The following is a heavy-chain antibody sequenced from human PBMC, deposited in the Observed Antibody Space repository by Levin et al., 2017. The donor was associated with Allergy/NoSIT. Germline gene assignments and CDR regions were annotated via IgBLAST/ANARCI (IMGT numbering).Heavy chain of an antibody. J-gene: IGHJ4*02. CDR1: GFTFNTYG. CDR3: ARDSSRGDAGFDY. V-gene: IGHV3-33*01. D-gene: IGHD2-21*01. Sequence: GSLRLSCAASGFTFNTYGMHWVRQAPGKGLEWVAVIWYDGNNKYYADSVKGRFTISRDNSKNTLFLQMNSLRAEDTAVYYCARDSSRGDAGFDYWGQGIPVTVFS. CDR2: IWYDGNNK.